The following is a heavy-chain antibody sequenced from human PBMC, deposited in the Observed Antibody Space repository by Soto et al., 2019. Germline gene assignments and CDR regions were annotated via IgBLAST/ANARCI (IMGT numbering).Heavy chain of an antibody. Sequence: SETLSLTCAVYGGSFSGYYWSWIRQPPGKGLEWIGEINHSGSTNYNPSLKSRVTISVDTSKNQFSLKLSSVTAADTAVYYCAGGVPPPTYYDGSGSYRYYFDYWGQGTLVTVSS. CDR3: AGGVPPPTYYDGSGSYRYYFDY. V-gene: IGHV4-34*01. J-gene: IGHJ4*02. CDR1: GGSFSGYY. CDR2: INHSGST. D-gene: IGHD3-10*01.